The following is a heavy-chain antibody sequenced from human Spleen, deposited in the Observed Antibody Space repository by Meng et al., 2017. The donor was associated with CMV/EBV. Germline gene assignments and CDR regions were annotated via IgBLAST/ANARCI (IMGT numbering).Heavy chain of an antibody. CDR2: ISGSGGST. Sequence: GESLKISCAASGFTFSSYAMSWVRQAPGKGLEWVSAISGSGGSTYYADSVKGRFTISRDNSRNTLHLQMSSLRDEDTAVYFCAKDEVVSVVNYYYGMDVWGQGTTVTVSS. D-gene: IGHD4-23*01. V-gene: IGHV3-23*01. CDR1: GFTFSSYA. CDR3: AKDEVVSVVNYYYGMDV. J-gene: IGHJ6*02.